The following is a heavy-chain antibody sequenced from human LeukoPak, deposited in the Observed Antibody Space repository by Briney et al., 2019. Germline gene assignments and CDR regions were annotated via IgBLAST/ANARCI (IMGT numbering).Heavy chain of an antibody. CDR2: INPNSGGT. V-gene: IGHV1-2*06. J-gene: IGHJ4*02. CDR1: GYTFTGYY. CDR3: ARAHYDILTGYNPNYFDY. D-gene: IGHD3-9*01. Sequence: GASVKVSCKASGYTFTGYYMHWVRQAPGQGLEWMGRINPNSGGTNYAQKFQGRVTMTRDTSISTAYMELSRLRSDDTAVYYCARAHYDILTGYNPNYFDYWGQGTLVTVSS.